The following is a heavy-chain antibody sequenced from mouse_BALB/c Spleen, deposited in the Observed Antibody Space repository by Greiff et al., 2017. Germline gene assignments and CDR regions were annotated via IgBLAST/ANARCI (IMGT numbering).Heavy chain of an antibody. CDR3: TRRRTGGYAMDY. CDR1: GYTFTSYW. CDR2: IYPSDSYT. V-gene: IGHV1-69*02. J-gene: IGHJ4*01. Sequence: VQLQQPGAELVRPGASVKLSCKASGYTFTSYWINWVKQRPGQGLEWIGNIYPSDSYTNYNQKFKDKATLTVDKSSSTAYMQLSSPTSEDSAVYYCTRRRTGGYAMDYWGQGTSVTVSS.